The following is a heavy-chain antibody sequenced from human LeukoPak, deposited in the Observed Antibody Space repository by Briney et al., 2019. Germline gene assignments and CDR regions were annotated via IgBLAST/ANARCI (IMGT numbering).Heavy chain of an antibody. CDR3: ARDLAENYYYYGMDV. CDR1: GFTFSSYA. D-gene: IGHD2-15*01. J-gene: IGHJ6*02. CDR2: IAYDGSNK. Sequence: RGSLRLSCAASGFTFSSYAMHWGGRAPGKGLGGGAVIAYDGSNKYYADSVKGRFTISRDNSKNTLYLQMNSLRAEDTAVYYCARDLAENYYYYGMDVWGQGTTVTVSS. V-gene: IGHV3-30-3*01.